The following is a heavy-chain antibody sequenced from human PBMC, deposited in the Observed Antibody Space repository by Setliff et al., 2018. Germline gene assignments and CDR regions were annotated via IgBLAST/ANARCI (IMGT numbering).Heavy chain of an antibody. V-gene: IGHV1-8*01. D-gene: IGHD4-17*01. J-gene: IGHJ2*01. CDR2: INPNSGNT. CDR3: ARLEGGDYWYFDL. Sequence: GASVKVSCKASGYTFISYALHWVRQAPGQRLQWMGWINPNSGNTGYAQKFQGRVTMTRNTSISTAYMELSSLRSEDTAVYYCARLEGGDYWYFDLWGRGTLVTVSS. CDR1: GYTFISYA.